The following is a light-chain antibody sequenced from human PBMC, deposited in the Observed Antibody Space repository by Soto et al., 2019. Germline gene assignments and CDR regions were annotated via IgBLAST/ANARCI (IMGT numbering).Light chain of an antibody. CDR3: SSYTTSSTLV. CDR2: DVT. Sequence: QSALTQPASVSASPGQSITISCTGTSTDIGGFDSVSRYQQHPGKAPKLMIYDVTDRPSGVSNRFSGSKSGDTASLTISGLQAEDEADYYCSSYTTSSTLVFGGGTKLTVL. CDR1: STDIGGFDS. V-gene: IGLV2-14*01. J-gene: IGLJ2*01.